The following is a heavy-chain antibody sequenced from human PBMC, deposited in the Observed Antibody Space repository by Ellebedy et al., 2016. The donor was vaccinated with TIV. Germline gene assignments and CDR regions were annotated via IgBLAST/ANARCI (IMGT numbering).Heavy chain of an antibody. D-gene: IGHD4-17*01. CDR3: ARRGSYGDYAVQINNWFDS. V-gene: IGHV3-7*01. CDR1: GFSFRSYW. CDR2: IYQDGSDE. J-gene: IGHJ5*01. Sequence: GESLKISCAASGFSFRSYWMSWVRQAPGKGLEWVANIYQDGSDEYYVDSVKGRFTISRDNANKSLFLQMNSLRGEDTAVYYCARRGSYGDYAVQINNWFDSWGQGTLVTV.